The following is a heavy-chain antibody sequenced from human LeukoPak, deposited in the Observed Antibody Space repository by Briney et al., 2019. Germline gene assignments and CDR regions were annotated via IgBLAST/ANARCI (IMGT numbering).Heavy chain of an antibody. CDR2: IYSGGST. D-gene: IGHD5-12*01. CDR3: AKGQRRHVDIVATTPFDY. CDR1: GFTVSSNY. J-gene: IGHJ4*02. V-gene: IGHV3-53*05. Sequence: GGSLRLSCAASGFTVSSNYMSWVRQAPGKGLEWVSVIYSGGSTYYADSVKGRFTISRDNSKNTLYLQMNSLRAEDTAVYYCAKGQRRHVDIVATTPFDYWGQGTLVTVSS.